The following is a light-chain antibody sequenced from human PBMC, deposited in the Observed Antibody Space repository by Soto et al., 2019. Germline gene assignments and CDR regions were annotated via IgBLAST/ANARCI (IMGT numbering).Light chain of an antibody. CDR2: DAY. Sequence: DIQMTHSPSILSASVGDRVTITCRSSQSIRSWLAWYQQKPGKAPKLLIYDAYSLESGVPSRFSGRRSGTEFTLTIAGLQPEDFATYYCQQYESYSPLTLGGGTKVDIK. CDR3: QQYESYSPLT. J-gene: IGKJ4*01. CDR1: QSIRSW. V-gene: IGKV1-5*01.